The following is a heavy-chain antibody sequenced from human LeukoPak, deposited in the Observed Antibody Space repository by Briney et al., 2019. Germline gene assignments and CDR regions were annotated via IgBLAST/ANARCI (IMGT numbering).Heavy chain of an antibody. CDR1: GGSITGYY. J-gene: IGHJ5*02. CDR3: ARDLRKYDFWSGYSYNWFDP. CDR2: IFSSGST. Sequence: SETLSLTCTVSGGSITGYYWSWIRQPPGKGLEWIGYIFSSGSTKYNPSLQSRVTISVDTSKNQFSLKLNSVTAADTAVYYCARDLRKYDFWSGYSYNWFDPWGQGTLVTVSS. V-gene: IGHV4-59*01. D-gene: IGHD3-3*01.